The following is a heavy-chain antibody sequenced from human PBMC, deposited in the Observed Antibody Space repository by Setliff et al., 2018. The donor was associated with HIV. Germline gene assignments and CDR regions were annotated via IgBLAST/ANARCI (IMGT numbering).Heavy chain of an antibody. V-gene: IGHV4-59*01. D-gene: IGHD5-18*01. CDR1: GGSMSNYY. J-gene: IGHJ4*02. Sequence: SETLSLTCSVSGGSMSNYYWSWVRQPPGKGLEWMGDIDHSGYTTYNPSLKSRVTKSLDTSKNQVSLKLSTVAAADTAGYYCARGGYRDGYDYWGQGTLVTVSS. CDR3: ARGGYRDGYDY. CDR2: IDHSGYT.